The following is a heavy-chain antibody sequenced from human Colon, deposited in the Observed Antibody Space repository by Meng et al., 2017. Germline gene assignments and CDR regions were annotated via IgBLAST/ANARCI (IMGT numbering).Heavy chain of an antibody. Sequence: VLLVESGGGLIQPGGSPRLSCAGSGFTFSSYWMHWVRQVPGKGLVWVSRINSDGSSTSYADSVKGRFTFSRDNAKDTLYLQMNSLRAEDTAVYYCARGCRTGSYSLCYWGQGTLVTVSS. J-gene: IGHJ4*02. D-gene: IGHD1-26*01. CDR2: INSDGSST. CDR3: ARGCRTGSYSLCY. CDR1: GFTFSSYW. V-gene: IGHV3-74*02.